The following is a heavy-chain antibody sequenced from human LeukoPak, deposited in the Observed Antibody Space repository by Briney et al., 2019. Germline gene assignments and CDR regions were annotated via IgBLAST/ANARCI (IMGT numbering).Heavy chain of an antibody. CDR3: ARDLIVPVAMTGSGSYSTDY. CDR2: IKQYGSEK. J-gene: IGHJ4*02. D-gene: IGHD3-10*01. CDR1: GFNFSNYW. Sequence: PGGSLRLSCAASGFNFSNYWMNWVRQAPGKGLEWVANIKQYGSEKYYVDSVKGRFTISRDNAKNSLYLKMNSLRAEDTAVYYCARDLIVPVAMTGSGSYSTDYWGQGTLVTVSS. V-gene: IGHV3-7*01.